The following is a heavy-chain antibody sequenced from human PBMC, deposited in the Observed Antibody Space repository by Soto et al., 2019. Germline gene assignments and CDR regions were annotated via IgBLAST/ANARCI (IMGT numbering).Heavy chain of an antibody. CDR3: ARVARGWNDGPFDY. CDR2: IYYSGST. D-gene: IGHD1-1*01. CDR1: GGSISSGGYY. Sequence: PSETLSLTCTVSGGSISSGGYYWSWIRQHPGKGLEWIGYIYYSGSTYYNPSLKSRVTISVDTSKNQFSLKLSSVTAADTAVYYCARVARGWNDGPFDYWGQGTLVTVSS. V-gene: IGHV4-31*03. J-gene: IGHJ4*02.